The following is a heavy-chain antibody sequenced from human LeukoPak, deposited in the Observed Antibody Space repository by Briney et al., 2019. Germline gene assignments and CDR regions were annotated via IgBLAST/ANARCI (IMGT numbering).Heavy chain of an antibody. J-gene: IGHJ6*02. D-gene: IGHD3-3*01. CDR1: GYTFTSYY. V-gene: IGHV1-46*01. Sequence: ASVKVSCKASGYTFTSYYMHWVRQAPGQGLEWMGIINPSGGSTSYAQKFQGRVTMTTDTSTSTAYMELRSLRSDDTAVYYCARDRNFLEWLLYYYCGMDVWGQGTTVTVSS. CDR3: ARDRNFLEWLLYYYCGMDV. CDR2: INPSGGST.